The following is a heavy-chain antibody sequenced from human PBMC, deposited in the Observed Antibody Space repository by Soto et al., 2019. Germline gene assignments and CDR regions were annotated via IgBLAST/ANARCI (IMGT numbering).Heavy chain of an antibody. CDR1: GFTFSHYA. J-gene: IGHJ6*02. CDR2: IRGTGDNT. V-gene: IGHV3-23*01. CDR3: AKADCGVDRCYSSYYYSAMDV. D-gene: IGHD2-15*01. Sequence: PGGSLRLSCAASGFTFSHYAMSWVRQAPGKGLEWVSAIRGTGDNTYYSDSVKDRFTISRDNSKNTLYLQMNSLSAEDTALYYCAKADCGVDRCYSSYYYSAMDVWGQGTTVTVSS.